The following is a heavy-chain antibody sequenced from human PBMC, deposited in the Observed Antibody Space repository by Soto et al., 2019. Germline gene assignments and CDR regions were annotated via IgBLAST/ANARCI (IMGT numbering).Heavy chain of an antibody. V-gene: IGHV4-59*08. CDR2: IYYSGST. Sequence: SETLSLTCTVSGGSISSYYWSWIRQPPGKGLEWIGEIYYSGSTNYNPSLKSRVTISVDTSKNQFSLKLSSVTAADTAVYYCARHPFLTPDSNYGYDYWGQGTLVTVSS. J-gene: IGHJ4*02. D-gene: IGHD4-4*01. CDR3: ARHPFLTPDSNYGYDY. CDR1: GGSISSYY.